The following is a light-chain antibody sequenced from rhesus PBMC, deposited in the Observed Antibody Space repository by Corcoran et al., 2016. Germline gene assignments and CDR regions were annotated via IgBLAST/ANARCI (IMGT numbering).Light chain of an antibody. CDR3: QHYNSIPLT. J-gene: IGKJ4*01. V-gene: IGKV1-25*01. Sequence: DIQLTQSPSSLSASVGDRVTITCRASQDITDDLAWYQQKPGGTPKLLICDASTLQSGIPSRFSGSGSGTDFTLTISSLQSEDFATYYCQHYNSIPLTFGGGTKVEIK. CDR1: QDITDD. CDR2: DAS.